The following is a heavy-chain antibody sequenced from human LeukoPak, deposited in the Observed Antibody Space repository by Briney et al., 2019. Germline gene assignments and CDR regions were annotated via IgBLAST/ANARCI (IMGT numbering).Heavy chain of an antibody. CDR2: ISGSGGGT. V-gene: IGHV3-23*01. J-gene: IGHJ4*02. Sequence: GGSLRLSCAASGFTFSSYAMSWVRQAPGKGLEWVSTISGSGGGTYYADSVKGRFTISRDNSKNTLYLQMNSLRAEDTAVYYCAKGEMGTTSYYFDYWGQGTLVTVSS. CDR3: AKGEMGTTSYYFDY. CDR1: GFTFSSYA. D-gene: IGHD5-24*01.